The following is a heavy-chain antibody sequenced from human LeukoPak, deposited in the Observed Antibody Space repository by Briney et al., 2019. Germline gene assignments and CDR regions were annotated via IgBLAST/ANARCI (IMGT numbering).Heavy chain of an antibody. D-gene: IGHD1-26*01. Sequence: SETLSLTCAVYGGSFSGYYWNWIRQPPGKGLEWIGEINHSGSTNYNPSLKSRVTISVDTSKNQFSLKLSSVTAADTALYYCARSPYSGSYGPFDYWGQGTLVTVSS. CDR3: ARSPYSGSYGPFDY. CDR2: INHSGST. V-gene: IGHV4-34*01. J-gene: IGHJ4*02. CDR1: GGSFSGYY.